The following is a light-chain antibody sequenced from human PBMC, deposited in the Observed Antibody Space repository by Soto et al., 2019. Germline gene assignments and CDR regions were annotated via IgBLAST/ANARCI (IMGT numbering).Light chain of an antibody. CDR2: DAS. CDR1: QSISSW. J-gene: IGKJ1*01. V-gene: IGKV1-5*01. Sequence: DIQMTQSPSTLSASVGDRVTITCRASQSISSWLAWYQQKPGKAPKLLIYDASSLESGVPSRFSGSGSGTDFTLTISSLQPDEFATYSCQQYNSYWTFGQGTKVEIK. CDR3: QQYNSYWT.